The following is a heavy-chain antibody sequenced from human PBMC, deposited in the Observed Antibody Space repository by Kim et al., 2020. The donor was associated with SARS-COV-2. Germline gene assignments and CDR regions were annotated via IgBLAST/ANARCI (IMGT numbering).Heavy chain of an antibody. CDR3: ARLYNWNGLDY. J-gene: IGHJ4*02. CDR1: GYTFTGYY. CDR2: INPNSVGT. V-gene: IGHV1-2*02. D-gene: IGHD1-1*01. Sequence: ASVKVSCKASGYTFTGYYMHWVRQAPGQGLEWMGWINPNSVGTNYAQKFQGRVTMTRDTSISTAYMELSRLRSDDTAVYYCARLYNWNGLDYWGQGTLVTVSS.